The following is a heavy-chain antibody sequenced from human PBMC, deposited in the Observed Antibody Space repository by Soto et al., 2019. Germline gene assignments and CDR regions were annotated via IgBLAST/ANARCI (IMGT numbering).Heavy chain of an antibody. Sequence: QVQLVQSGAEVKKPGSSVKVSCKASGGTFSSYTISWVRQAPGQGLEWMGRIIPILGIANYAQKFQGRVTITADKSTRTAYMALSSLRSEDTAVYYCAILWSCYDYLRAFDIWCQETMVTVSS. CDR2: IIPILGIA. D-gene: IGHD5-12*01. CDR1: GGTFSSYT. J-gene: IGHJ3*02. CDR3: AILWSCYDYLRAFDI. V-gene: IGHV1-69*02.